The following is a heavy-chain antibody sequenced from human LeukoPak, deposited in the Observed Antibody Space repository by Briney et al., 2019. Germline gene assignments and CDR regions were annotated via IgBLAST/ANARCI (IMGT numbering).Heavy chain of an antibody. D-gene: IGHD6-13*01. CDR2: INHSGSI. Sequence: SETLSLTCAVYGGSFSGYYWSWIRQPPGKGLEWIGEINHSGSINYNPSLKSRVTISVDTSKNQFSLKLSSVTAADMAVYYCARRYSSSWYHNNWFDPWGQGTLVTVSS. CDR3: ARRYSSSWYHNNWFDP. CDR1: GGSFSGYY. V-gene: IGHV4-34*01. J-gene: IGHJ5*02.